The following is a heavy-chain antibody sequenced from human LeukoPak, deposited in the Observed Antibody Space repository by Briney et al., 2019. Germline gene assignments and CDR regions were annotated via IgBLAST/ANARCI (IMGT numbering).Heavy chain of an antibody. D-gene: IGHD2-21*02. CDR2: IYYSGST. Sequence: SETLSLTCTVSGGSISSSSYYWGWIRQPPGKGLEWIGSIYYSGSTYYNPSLKSRVTISVDTSKNQFSLELSSVTAADTAVYYCATTPFPVVVTAIYVEHYFDYWGQGTLVTVSS. CDR1: GGSISSSSYY. CDR3: ATTPFPVVVTAIYVEHYFDY. J-gene: IGHJ4*02. V-gene: IGHV4-39*07.